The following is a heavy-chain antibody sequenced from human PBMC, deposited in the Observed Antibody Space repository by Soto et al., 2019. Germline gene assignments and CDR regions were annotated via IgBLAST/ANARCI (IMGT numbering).Heavy chain of an antibody. D-gene: IGHD3-22*01. V-gene: IGHV3-53*01. CDR3: ARVLYDSSGYYPSPDYYYGMDV. CDR1: GFTVSSNY. CDR2: LYSGGST. J-gene: IGHJ6*02. Sequence: GGSLRLSCAASGFTVSSNYMSWVRQVPGKGLEWVSVLYSGGSTYYADSVKGRFTISRDNSKNTLYLQMNSLRAEDTAVYYCARVLYDSSGYYPSPDYYYGMDVWGQGTTVTVSS.